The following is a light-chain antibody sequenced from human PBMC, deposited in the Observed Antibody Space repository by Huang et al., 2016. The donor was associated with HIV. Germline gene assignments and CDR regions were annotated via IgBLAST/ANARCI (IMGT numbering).Light chain of an antibody. CDR3: QQANMYPRS. CDR1: QDISSW. Sequence: IQLTQSPSSVSASEGDTVRITCRASQDISSWLAWYQQKPREAPKLLIHSTSILQSGVPSRFNGIGSGTDFFLTINSLRPDDFATYYCQQANMYPRSFGQGTRLDIK. CDR2: STS. J-gene: IGKJ5*01. V-gene: IGKV1-12*01.